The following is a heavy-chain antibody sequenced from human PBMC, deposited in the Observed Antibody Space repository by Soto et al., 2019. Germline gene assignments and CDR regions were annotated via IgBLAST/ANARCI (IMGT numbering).Heavy chain of an antibody. J-gene: IGHJ4*02. CDR3: AREVKDYGDYMGYFDY. CDR1: GYTYTNYP. V-gene: IGHV1-3*01. D-gene: IGHD4-17*01. Sequence: QVPLVQSGAEVKKPGASVKVSCKASGYTYTNYPMHWVRQAPGQRLEWMGWINAGNGNTKYSQKFQDRVTITRDTSARTAYMELSSLRSEDTAVYYCAREVKDYGDYMGYFDYWGQGTLVTVSS. CDR2: INAGNGNT.